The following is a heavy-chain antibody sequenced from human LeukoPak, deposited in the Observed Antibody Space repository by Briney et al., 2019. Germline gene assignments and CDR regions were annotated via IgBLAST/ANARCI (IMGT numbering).Heavy chain of an antibody. CDR2: IYYSGST. CDR3: ARAKGDPSYFDY. V-gene: IGHV4-30-4*01. J-gene: IGHJ4*02. Sequence: SETLSLTCTVSGGSISSGDYYWSWIRQPPGKGLEWIGYIYYSGSTYYNPSLKSRVTISVDTSKNQFSLKLSSVTAADTAVYYCARAKGDPSYFDYWGQGTLVTVSS. CDR1: GGSISSGDYY. D-gene: IGHD3-16*01.